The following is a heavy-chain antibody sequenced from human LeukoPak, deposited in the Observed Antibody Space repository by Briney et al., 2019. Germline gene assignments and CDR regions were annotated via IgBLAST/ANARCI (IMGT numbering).Heavy chain of an antibody. Sequence: SVKVSCKASGGTFSSYAISWVRQAPGQGLEWMGGIIPIFGTANYAQKFQGRVTITTDESTSTAYMELSRLRSEDTAVYYCASGGYCSGGSCYVGSSPAGELFDYWGQGTLVTVSS. V-gene: IGHV1-69*05. CDR1: GGTFSSYA. CDR2: IIPIFGTA. CDR3: ASGGYCSGGSCYVGSSPAGELFDY. D-gene: IGHD2-15*01. J-gene: IGHJ4*02.